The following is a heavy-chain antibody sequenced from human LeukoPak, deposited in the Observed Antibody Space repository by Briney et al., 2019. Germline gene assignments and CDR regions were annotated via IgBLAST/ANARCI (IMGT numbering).Heavy chain of an antibody. CDR2: IYRGDSDT. V-gene: IGHV5-51*01. J-gene: IGHJ3*02. CDR1: GYSFTTYW. Sequence: GESLKISCKGSGYSFTTYWIGWVRQMPGKGLEWMGIIYRGDSDTRYSPSFQGQVTISADKSISTAYLQWSSLKASDTAMYYCARQPMGGYYDSSGYPADAFDIWGQGTMVTVSS. D-gene: IGHD3-22*01. CDR3: ARQPMGGYYDSSGYPADAFDI.